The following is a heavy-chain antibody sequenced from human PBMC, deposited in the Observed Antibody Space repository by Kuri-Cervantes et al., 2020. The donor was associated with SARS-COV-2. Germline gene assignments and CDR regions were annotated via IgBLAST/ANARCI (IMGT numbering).Heavy chain of an antibody. J-gene: IGHJ4*02. V-gene: IGHV1-69*04. CDR1: GGTFSSYT. D-gene: IGHD1-26*01. CDR3: ARDEPEGATRD. Sequence: SVKVSCKASGGTFSSYTISWVRQAPGQGLEWMGRIIPILGIANYAQKLQGRVTMTTDTSTSTAYMELRSLRSDDTAVYYCARDEPEGATRDWGQGTLVTVSS. CDR2: IIPILGIA.